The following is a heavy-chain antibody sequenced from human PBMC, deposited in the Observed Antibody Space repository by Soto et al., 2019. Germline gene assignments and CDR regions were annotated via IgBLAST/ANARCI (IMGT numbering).Heavy chain of an antibody. V-gene: IGHV4-59*01. D-gene: IGHD2-15*01. Sequence: QVQLQESGPGLVKPSETLSLTCTVSGGSISSYYWSWIRQPPGKGLEWIGYIYYSGSTNYNPSLKSRVTISVDTSKNQFSLKLSSVTAADTAVYYCARANLGCSGGSCYNFDCWGQGTLVTVSS. CDR2: IYYSGST. CDR1: GGSISSYY. J-gene: IGHJ4*02. CDR3: ARANLGCSGGSCYNFDC.